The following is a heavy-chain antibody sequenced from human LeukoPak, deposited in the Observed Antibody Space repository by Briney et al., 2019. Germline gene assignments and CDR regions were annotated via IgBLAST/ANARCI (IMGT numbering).Heavy chain of an antibody. CDR3: ARFYSNYQPADY. V-gene: IGHV1-8*03. CDR2: MNPNSGHT. J-gene: IGHJ4*02. CDR1: GYTFTSYD. Sequence: ASVRVSCKASGYTFTSYDINWVRQATGQGLEWMGWMNPNSGHTGYAQKFQGGATITRNTSITTAYMELRSLRSDDTAVYYCARFYSNYQPADYWGQGTLVTVSS. D-gene: IGHD4-11*01.